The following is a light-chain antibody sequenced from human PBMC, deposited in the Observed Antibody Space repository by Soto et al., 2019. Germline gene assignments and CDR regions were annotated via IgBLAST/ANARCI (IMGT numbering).Light chain of an antibody. V-gene: IGKV3-20*01. J-gene: IGKJ3*01. CDR2: GAY. Sequence: EIVLTQSPGTLSLSPGERATLSCRASQSISSNSLAWYQQRPGQAPRLLIFGAYYRATGIPDRFSGIGSGTDFTLTISRLEPEDFAVYYCQQYSSSPPEFTFGPGTRVDSK. CDR3: QQYSSSPPEFT. CDR1: QSISSNS.